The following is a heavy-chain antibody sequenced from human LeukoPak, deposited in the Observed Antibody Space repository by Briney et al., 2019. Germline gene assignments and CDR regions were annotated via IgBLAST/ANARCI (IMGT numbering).Heavy chain of an antibody. CDR3: ARGINWNDLDY. J-gene: IGHJ4*02. CDR1: GYTFTGYY. Sequence: ASVKVSCKASGYTFTGYYKHWLRQAPGQGLEWLGWINPNSGGTNYAQKFQGRVTMTRDTSISTAYMELSRLRSDDTAVYYCARGINWNDLDYWGQGTLVTISS. V-gene: IGHV1-2*02. CDR2: INPNSGGT. D-gene: IGHD1-1*01.